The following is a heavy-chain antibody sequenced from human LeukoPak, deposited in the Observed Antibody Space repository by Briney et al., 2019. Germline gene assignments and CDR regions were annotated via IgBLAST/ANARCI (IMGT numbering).Heavy chain of an antibody. Sequence: SETLSLTCTVSGGSISSYYWGWIRQPPGKGPECIGNIYNSGATYYNPSLKSRVTISVHTSKNQISLKLNSVTAADTAVYYCARVVTAGSYYFDSWGHGTLVTVSS. CDR1: GGSISSYY. CDR3: ARVVTAGSYYFDS. V-gene: IGHV4-59*12. D-gene: IGHD6-13*01. J-gene: IGHJ4*01. CDR2: IYNSGAT.